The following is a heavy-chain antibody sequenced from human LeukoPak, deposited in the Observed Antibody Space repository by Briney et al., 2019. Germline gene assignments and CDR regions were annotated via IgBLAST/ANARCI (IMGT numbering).Heavy chain of an antibody. CDR3: ARTDSGYDLYYYYYMDV. CDR1: GFTVGSNY. V-gene: IGHV3-53*01. CDR2: IYSGGST. J-gene: IGHJ6*03. D-gene: IGHD5-12*01. Sequence: PGGSLRLSCAASGFTVGSNYMSWVRQAPGKGLEWVSVIYSGGSTYYADSVKGRFTISRDNSKNTLYLQMNSLRAEDTAVYYCARTDSGYDLYYYYYMDVWGKGTTVTVSS.